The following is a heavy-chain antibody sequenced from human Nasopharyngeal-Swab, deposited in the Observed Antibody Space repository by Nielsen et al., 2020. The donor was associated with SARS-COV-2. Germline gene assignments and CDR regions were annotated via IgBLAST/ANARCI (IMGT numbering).Heavy chain of an antibody. D-gene: IGHD2-21*01. CDR3: VHLWLPGF. CDR2: IYHSGNT. V-gene: IGHV4-38-2*02. J-gene: IGHJ4*02. Sequence: SETLSLTCTVSGYSISSGYYWGLLRQPPGKGLEWIASIYHSGNTYYNPSLKSRVTISVDTSKNQFSLKLNFVTAADTDLYFCVHLWLPGFWGQGTLVTVSS. CDR1: GYSISSGYY.